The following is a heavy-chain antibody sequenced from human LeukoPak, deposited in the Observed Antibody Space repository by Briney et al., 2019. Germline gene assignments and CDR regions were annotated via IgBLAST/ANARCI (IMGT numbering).Heavy chain of an antibody. V-gene: IGHV4-39*01. J-gene: IGHJ4*02. CDR3: ARAGDSSDYADY. CDR1: GGSISSSSYY. Sequence: SETLSLTCTVSGGSISSSSYYWGWIRQPPGKGLEWIGTIYYSGSTYCNPSLKSRVTISVDTSKNQFSLKLSSVTAADTAVYYCARAGDSSDYADYWGQGTLVTVSS. D-gene: IGHD6-19*01. CDR2: IYYSGST.